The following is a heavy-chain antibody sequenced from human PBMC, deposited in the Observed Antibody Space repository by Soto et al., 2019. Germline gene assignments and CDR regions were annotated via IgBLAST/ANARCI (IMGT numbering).Heavy chain of an antibody. J-gene: IGHJ4*02. Sequence: QVQLQESGPGLVKPSQTLSLTCTVSGGSISDGAYYWSWIRQPPGKGLEWIGHIYDSGNTYNNPSLKSRLTTSVDTSKNHFSLNLNSVTAADTAVYYCASGLSGDKVDQWGQGTLVTVYS. CDR3: ASGLSGDKVDQ. CDR2: IYDSGNT. CDR1: GGSISDGAYY. D-gene: IGHD2-21*01. V-gene: IGHV4-30-4*01.